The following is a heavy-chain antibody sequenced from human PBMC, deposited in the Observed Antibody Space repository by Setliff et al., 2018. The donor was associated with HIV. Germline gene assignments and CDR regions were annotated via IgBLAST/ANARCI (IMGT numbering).Heavy chain of an antibody. Sequence: SVKVSCKASGGTFSSSALSWVRQARGQGPEWLGGIIPVFGMTDYAQNFQGRLTITADTSTSTAYMELLSLRSEDTAVYYCAAGYCGGDCYSRQSYFDYWGQGTLVTVSS. V-gene: IGHV1-69*10. D-gene: IGHD2-21*02. J-gene: IGHJ4*02. CDR3: AAGYCGGDCYSRQSYFDY. CDR1: GGTFSSSA. CDR2: IIPVFGMT.